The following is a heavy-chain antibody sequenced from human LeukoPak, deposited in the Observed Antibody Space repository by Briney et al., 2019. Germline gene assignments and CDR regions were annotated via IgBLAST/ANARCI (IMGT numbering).Heavy chain of an antibody. CDR3: ARELAEGFDY. CDR1: GFTFSNYI. D-gene: IGHD1-1*01. J-gene: IGHJ4*02. CDR2: ISSSSRYI. V-gene: IGHV3-21*01. Sequence: TGGSLRLSCAASGFTFSNYIMNWVRQAPGKGLEWVSSISSSSRYIYDGESVKGRFTISRDNAKNSLYLQMNSLRVEDTAVYYCARELAEGFDYWGQGTLVTVSS.